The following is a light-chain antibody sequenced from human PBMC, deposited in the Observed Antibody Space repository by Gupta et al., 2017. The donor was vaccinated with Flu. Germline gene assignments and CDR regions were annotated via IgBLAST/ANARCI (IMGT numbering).Light chain of an antibody. Sequence: EIVLTPSPGPLSLSPAERATLSCRASQSVRSSNVAWYQQKPGQAPRLRIRGASSRATGISDRFSGSGSGTDCTLTISRLEPEDFAVYYCQQDDRSPQTCGQGTKVEIK. V-gene: IGKV3-20*01. CDR3: QQDDRSPQT. J-gene: IGKJ1*01. CDR2: GAS. CDR1: QSVRSSN.